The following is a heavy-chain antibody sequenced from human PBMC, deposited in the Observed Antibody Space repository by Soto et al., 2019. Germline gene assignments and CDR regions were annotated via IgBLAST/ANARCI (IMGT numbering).Heavy chain of an antibody. CDR2: IRDSDSGGST. CDR1: GFTFSNSA. J-gene: IGHJ4*02. Sequence: GGSLRLSCAASGFTFSNSAMTWVRQAPAKGLEWVSTIRDSDSGGSTFYADSVKGRFTISRDDSKNTLYLQRSSLRAEDTAMYYCAKVRVGIDVDFDYWGQGALVTVSS. CDR3: AKVRVGIDVDFDY. V-gene: IGHV3-23*01. D-gene: IGHD2-21*01.